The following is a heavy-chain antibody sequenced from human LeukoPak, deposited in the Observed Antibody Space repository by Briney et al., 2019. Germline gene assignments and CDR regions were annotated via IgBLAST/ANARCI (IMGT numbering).Heavy chain of an antibody. Sequence: GGSLRLSCAASGFTFSSYGMHWVRQAPGKGLEWVAVISYDGSNKYYADSVKGRFTISRDNSKNTLYPQMNSLRAEDTAVYYCAKDGDYGSGSYYYGMDVWGKGTTVTVSS. CDR1: GFTFSSYG. D-gene: IGHD3-10*01. V-gene: IGHV3-30*18. CDR3: AKDGDYGSGSYYYGMDV. J-gene: IGHJ6*04. CDR2: ISYDGSNK.